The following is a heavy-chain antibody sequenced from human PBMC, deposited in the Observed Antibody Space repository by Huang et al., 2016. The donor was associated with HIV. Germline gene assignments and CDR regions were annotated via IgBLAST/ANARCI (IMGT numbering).Heavy chain of an antibody. J-gene: IGHJ4*02. V-gene: IGHV7-4-1*02. CDR1: GYTFRRTA. CDR3: VRDASAYYPLYYFDF. D-gene: IGHD3-3*01. Sequence: QVQRVQSASELKMPGASVKISCKTSGYTFRRTAMNWVRQDTGQGLEWMGLINTNTGNPTDAPCLAGRFVFSLDTSDNTAYLQISTLKAEDTAVYYCVRDASAYYPLYYFDFWGQGTLVTVSS. CDR2: INTNTGNP.